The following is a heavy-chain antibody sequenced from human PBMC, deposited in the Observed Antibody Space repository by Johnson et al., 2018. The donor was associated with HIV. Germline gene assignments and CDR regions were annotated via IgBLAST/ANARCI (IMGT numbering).Heavy chain of an antibody. D-gene: IGHD4-17*01. CDR1: GFTFSDYY. CDR3: ARDPIRGYGDYEDDAFDI. V-gene: IGHV3-11*04. CDR2: ISSSGSTI. Sequence: QVQLVESGGGLVQPGGSLRLSCAASGFTFSDYYMSWIRQAPGKGLEWLSYISSSGSTIYYADSVKGRFTISRDNAKNSLYLQMNSLRAEDTAVYYCARDPIRGYGDYEDDAFDIWGQGTMVTVSS. J-gene: IGHJ3*02.